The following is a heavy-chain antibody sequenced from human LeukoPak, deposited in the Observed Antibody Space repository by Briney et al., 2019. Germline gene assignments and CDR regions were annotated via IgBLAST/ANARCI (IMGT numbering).Heavy chain of an antibody. CDR1: GGSISSYY. CDR2: INYSGST. D-gene: IGHD4-17*01. V-gene: IGHV4-59*01. Sequence: KASETLSLTCTVSGGSISSYYWSWIRQPPGKGLEWIGYINYSGSTNYNPSLKSRVTISVDTSKNQFSLKLSSVTAADTAVYYCARDRDYGDAFDIWGQGTMVTVSS. CDR3: ARDRDYGDAFDI. J-gene: IGHJ3*02.